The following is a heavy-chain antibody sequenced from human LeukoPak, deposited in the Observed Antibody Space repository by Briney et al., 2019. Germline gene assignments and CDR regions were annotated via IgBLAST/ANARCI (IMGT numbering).Heavy chain of an antibody. CDR3: TTSVSGNHVVATIT. CDR2: IKSKTDGGTT. J-gene: IGHJ4*02. D-gene: IGHD5-12*01. Sequence: QPGGSLRLSCAASGFTFSNAWMSWVRQAPGKGLEWVGRIKSKTDGGTTDYAAPVKGRFTISRDDSKNTLYLQMNSLKTEDTAVYYCTTSVSGNHVVATITWGQGTLVTVSS. CDR1: GFTFSNAW. V-gene: IGHV3-15*01.